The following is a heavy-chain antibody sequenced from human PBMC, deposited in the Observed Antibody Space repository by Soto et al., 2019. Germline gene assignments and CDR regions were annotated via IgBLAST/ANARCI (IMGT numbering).Heavy chain of an antibody. CDR3: ARVRYYDSSGYPASDAFDI. J-gene: IGHJ3*02. V-gene: IGHV1-2*02. D-gene: IGHD3-22*01. Sequence: EASVKVSCKASGYTLTGYYMHWVRQAPGQGLEWMGWINPNSGGTNYAQKFQGRVTMTRDTSISTAYMELSRLRSDDTAVYYCARVRYYDSSGYPASDAFDIWGQGTMVTVSS. CDR1: GYTLTGYY. CDR2: INPNSGGT.